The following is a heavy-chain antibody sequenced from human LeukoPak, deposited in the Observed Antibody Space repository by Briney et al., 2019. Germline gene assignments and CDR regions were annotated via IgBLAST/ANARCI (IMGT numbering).Heavy chain of an antibody. CDR2: IYYSGST. Sequence: SETLSLTCTVSGGSISSYYWSWIRQPPGKGLEWIGYIYYSGSTDYSPSLKSRVTISVDTSKNQFSLKLSSVTAADTAVYYCARGYYDSSGYAFDIWGQGTMVTVSS. J-gene: IGHJ3*02. CDR3: ARGYYDSSGYAFDI. V-gene: IGHV4-59*08. D-gene: IGHD3-22*01. CDR1: GGSISSYY.